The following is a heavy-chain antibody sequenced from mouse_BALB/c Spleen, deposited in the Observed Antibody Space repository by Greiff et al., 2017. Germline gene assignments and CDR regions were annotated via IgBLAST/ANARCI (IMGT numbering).Heavy chain of an antibody. Sequence: EVQLVESGPSLVKPSQTLSLTCSVTGDSITSGYWNWIRKFPGNKLEYMGYISYSGSTYYNPSLKSRISITRDTSKNQYYLQLNSVTTEDTATYYCARRITTVVATKGFYAMDYWGQGTSVTVSS. CDR2: ISYSGST. V-gene: IGHV3-8*02. J-gene: IGHJ4*01. D-gene: IGHD1-1*01. CDR1: GDSITSGY. CDR3: ARRITTVVATKGFYAMDY.